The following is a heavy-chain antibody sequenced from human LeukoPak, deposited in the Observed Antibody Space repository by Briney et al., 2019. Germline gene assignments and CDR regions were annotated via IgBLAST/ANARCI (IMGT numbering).Heavy chain of an antibody. J-gene: IGHJ4*02. Sequence: GGSLRLSCAASGFTFSNYWMSWVRQAPGKGLEWVASIKQDGSEKYYVDSVKGRFTISRDNAKNSLYLQMNSLRADDTAVYYCASDRDYYDSTGYLFDYWGQGTLVTVSS. D-gene: IGHD3-22*01. CDR1: GFTFSNYW. CDR2: IKQDGSEK. CDR3: ASDRDYYDSTGYLFDY. V-gene: IGHV3-7*01.